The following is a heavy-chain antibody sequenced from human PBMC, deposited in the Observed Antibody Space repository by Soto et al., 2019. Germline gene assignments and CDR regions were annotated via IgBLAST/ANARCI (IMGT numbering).Heavy chain of an antibody. D-gene: IGHD3-10*01. CDR1: GFTFTPYA. V-gene: IGHV3-23*01. Sequence: EVQLLEAGGGLVQPGGSLRLSCAASGFTFTPYAMTWFRQAPGEGLEWVSTMTYRGDSIYYSDSVKSRITISIENSKNTLYLHMNSLIAEDTAVYYCAKKLHDGSGTYYVYFDYWGQGTLVTVSS. CDR2: MTYRGDSI. J-gene: IGHJ4*02. CDR3: AKKLHDGSGTYYVYFDY.